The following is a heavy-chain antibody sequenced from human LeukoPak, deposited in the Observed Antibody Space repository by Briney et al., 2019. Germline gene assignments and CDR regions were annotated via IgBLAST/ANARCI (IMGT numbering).Heavy chain of an antibody. CDR3: ARVRSSGWGKNFDY. J-gene: IGHJ4*02. V-gene: IGHV4-59*01. CDR2: IYYSGST. D-gene: IGHD6-19*01. Sequence: KPSETLSLTCTVSGGSISSYYWSWIRQPPGKGLEWIGYIYYSGSTNYNPSLKSRVTISVDTSKNQFSLKLSSVTAADTAVYYCARVRSSGWGKNFDYWGQGTLVTVSS. CDR1: GGSISSYY.